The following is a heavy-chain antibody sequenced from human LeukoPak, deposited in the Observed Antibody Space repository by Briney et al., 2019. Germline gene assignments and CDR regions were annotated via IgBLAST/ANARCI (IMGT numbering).Heavy chain of an antibody. D-gene: IGHD6-13*01. CDR2: ISYDGSNK. CDR1: GFTFNNYG. CDR3: ARDGSVYSSSWGQYGMDV. J-gene: IGHJ6*02. Sequence: GGSLRLSCAASGFTFNNYGMHWVRQAPAKGLEWVALISYDGSNKYYADSMKGRFTISRDNSKNTLYLQMNSLRAEDTAVYYCARDGSVYSSSWGQYGMDVWGQGTTVTVSS. V-gene: IGHV3-30*03.